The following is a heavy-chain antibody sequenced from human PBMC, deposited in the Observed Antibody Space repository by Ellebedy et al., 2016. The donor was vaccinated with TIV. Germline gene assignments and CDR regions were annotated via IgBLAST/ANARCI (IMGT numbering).Heavy chain of an antibody. CDR2: VYHTGST. Sequence: MPSETLSLTCNVFGGSISSDTWWAWVRQVPGKGLESIGEVYHTGSTYYNPSLKSRVTIAVDQSNNQFSLSLTSATAADTAMYYCATVIWGSQGAFDNWGQGALVTVSS. CDR1: GGSISSDTW. CDR3: ATVIWGSQGAFDN. V-gene: IGHV4/OR15-8*01. J-gene: IGHJ4*02. D-gene: IGHD3-16*01.